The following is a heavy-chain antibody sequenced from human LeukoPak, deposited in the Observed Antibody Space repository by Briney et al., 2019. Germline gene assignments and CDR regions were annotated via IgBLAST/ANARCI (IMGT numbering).Heavy chain of an antibody. CDR1: GYSFTSYW. D-gene: IGHD3-9*01. CDR2: IYPGDSDT. V-gene: IGHV5-51*01. J-gene: IGHJ4*02. Sequence: GESLKISCKGSGYSFTSYWIGWVRQMPGKGLEWMGIIYPGDSDTRYSPSFQGQVTISADKSISTAYLQWSSLKASDTAMFFHAKDDIRYFDWLSSHADYFDYWGQGTLVTVSS. CDR3: AKDDIRYFDWLSSHADYFDY.